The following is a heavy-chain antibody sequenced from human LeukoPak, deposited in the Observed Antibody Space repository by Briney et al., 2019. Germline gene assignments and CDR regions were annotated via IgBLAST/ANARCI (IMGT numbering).Heavy chain of an antibody. V-gene: IGHV4-34*01. J-gene: IGHJ4*02. D-gene: IGHD3-22*01. CDR2: INHSGST. Sequence: SETLSLTCAVYGGSFSGYYWSWIRQPPGKGLEWIGEINHSGSTNYNPSLKSRVTISVDTSKNQFSLKLSSVTAADTAVYYCARLKRITMIVVTWGYYFDYWGQGTLVTVSS. CDR1: GGSFSGYY. CDR3: ARLKRITMIVVTWGYYFDY.